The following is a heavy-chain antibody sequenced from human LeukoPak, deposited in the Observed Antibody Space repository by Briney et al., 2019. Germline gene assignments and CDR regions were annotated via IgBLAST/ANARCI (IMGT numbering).Heavy chain of an antibody. J-gene: IGHJ4*02. V-gene: IGHV3-23*01. D-gene: IGHD6-19*01. CDR2: ISGSGGST. CDR3: ARGPQIYRSGPPPLDY. Sequence: GGSLRLSCAASGFTFSSYAMSWVRQAPGKGLEWVSAISGSGGSTYYADSVKGRFTISRDNSKNTLYLQMNSLRAEDTAVYYCARGPQIYRSGPPPLDYWGQGTLVPVSS. CDR1: GFTFSSYA.